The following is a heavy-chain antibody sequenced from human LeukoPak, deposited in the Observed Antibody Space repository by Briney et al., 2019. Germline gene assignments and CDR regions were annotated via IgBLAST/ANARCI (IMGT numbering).Heavy chain of an antibody. V-gene: IGHV5-51*01. CDR1: GYTFTTYW. D-gene: IGHD6-13*01. Sequence: GESLKISCKGSGYTFTTYWIGWVRQMPGKGLEWMGIIYPGDSDPRYSPSFQGQVTISADKSISTAYLQWGSLKASDSAMYYCVRHGLGSSWFGFDYWGQGTLVTVSS. CDR3: VRHGLGSSWFGFDY. J-gene: IGHJ4*02. CDR2: IYPGDSDP.